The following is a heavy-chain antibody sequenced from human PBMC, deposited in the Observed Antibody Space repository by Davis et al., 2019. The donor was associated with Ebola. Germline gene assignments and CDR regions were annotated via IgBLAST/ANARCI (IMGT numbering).Heavy chain of an antibody. J-gene: IGHJ6*02. D-gene: IGHD2-2*01. Sequence: GGSLRLSCAASGFTFSSYWMSWVRQAPGKGLEWVSAISGSGGRTYYTDSVKGRFTISRDNAKNTLYLQMNSLRAEDTAVYYCARVGDCSSTSCFLYYYYGMDVWGQGTTVTVSS. CDR3: ARVGDCSSTSCFLYYYYGMDV. V-gene: IGHV3-23*01. CDR2: ISGSGGRT. CDR1: GFTFSSYW.